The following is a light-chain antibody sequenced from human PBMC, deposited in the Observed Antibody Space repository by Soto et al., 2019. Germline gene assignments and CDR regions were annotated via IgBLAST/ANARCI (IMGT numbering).Light chain of an antibody. CDR2: DVS. Sequence: QSAPTQPASVSGSPGQSITISCTGTSSDVGGYNYVSWYQQHPGKAPKLMIYDVSNRPSGVSNRFSGSKSGNTASLTISGLQAEDEADYYCSSHTSSIGFGTGTKVTVL. V-gene: IGLV2-14*01. J-gene: IGLJ1*01. CDR1: SSDVGGYNY. CDR3: SSHTSSIG.